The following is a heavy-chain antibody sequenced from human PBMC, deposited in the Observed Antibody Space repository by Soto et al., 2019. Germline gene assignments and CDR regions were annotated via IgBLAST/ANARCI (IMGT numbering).Heavy chain of an antibody. CDR3: ARGGMDYDILTGYFLGFPLDY. V-gene: IGHV1-8*01. J-gene: IGHJ4*02. D-gene: IGHD3-9*01. CDR2: MNPNSGNT. Sequence: ASVKVSCKASGYTFTSYDINWVRQATGQGLEWMGWMNPNSGNTGYAQKFQGRVTMTRNTSISTAYMELSSLRSEDTAVYYCARGGMDYDILTGYFLGFPLDYWGQGTLVTVSS. CDR1: GYTFTSYD.